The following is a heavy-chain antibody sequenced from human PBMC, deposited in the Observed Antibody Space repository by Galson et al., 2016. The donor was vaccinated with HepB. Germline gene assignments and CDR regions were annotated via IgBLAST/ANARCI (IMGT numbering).Heavy chain of an antibody. CDR1: GDSVSDPTYY. CDR2: IYYTGST. Sequence: SETLSLTCTVSGDSVSDPTYYWSWIRQPPGKGLEWIGYIYYTGSTNCNPSLKSRVIMSVDTSKNQFSLNLNSVTAADTAVYYCVSGRVDWGQGTLVTVSS. D-gene: IGHD3-16*01. CDR3: VSGRVD. V-gene: IGHV4-61*01. J-gene: IGHJ4*02.